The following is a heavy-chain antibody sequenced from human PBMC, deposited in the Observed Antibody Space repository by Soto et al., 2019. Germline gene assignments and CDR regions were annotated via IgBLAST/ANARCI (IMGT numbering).Heavy chain of an antibody. CDR2: ISYDGSNK. J-gene: IGHJ3*02. CDR3: AKDNRRLAYCGGDCFTGAFDI. V-gene: IGHV3-30*18. Sequence: ESGGGVVQPGRSLRLSCAASGFTFSSYGMHWVRQAPGKGLEWVAVISYDGSNKYYADSVKGRFTISRDNSKNTLYLQMNSLRAEDTAVYYCAKDNRRLAYCGGDCFTGAFDIWGQGTMVTVSS. D-gene: IGHD2-21*02. CDR1: GFTFSSYG.